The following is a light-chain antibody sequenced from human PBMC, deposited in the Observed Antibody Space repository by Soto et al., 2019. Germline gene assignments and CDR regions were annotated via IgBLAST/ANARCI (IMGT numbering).Light chain of an antibody. CDR1: QSVSSSY. Sequence: ESVLTQSPGTLSLSPGERATLSCMASQSVSSSYLAWYQQKPGQAPRLLIYGASSSASGIPDRFSGSGSGTEFTLTISSLQPDDFATYYCQQYNPFWTFGQGTKVDIK. J-gene: IGKJ1*01. CDR2: GAS. V-gene: IGKV3-20*01. CDR3: QQYNPFWT.